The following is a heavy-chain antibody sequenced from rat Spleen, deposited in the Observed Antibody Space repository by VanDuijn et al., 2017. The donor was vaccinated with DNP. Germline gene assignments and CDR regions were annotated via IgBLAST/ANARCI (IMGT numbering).Heavy chain of an antibody. D-gene: IGHD4-3*01. V-gene: IGHV5S10*01. Sequence: LVQPGRSLKLSCAASGFTFSDYNMAWVRQAPKKGLEWVATIIHDAGRTFYRDSVKGRFTISRDNAQSALNLQMNSLRSEDMATYYCVRWYNSGHYFDYWGQGVMVTVSS. CDR1: GFTFSDYN. J-gene: IGHJ2*01. CDR3: VRWYNSGHYFDY. CDR2: IIHDAGRT.